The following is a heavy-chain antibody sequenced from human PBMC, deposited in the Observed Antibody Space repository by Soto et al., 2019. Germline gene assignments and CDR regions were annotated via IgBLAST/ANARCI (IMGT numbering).Heavy chain of an antibody. D-gene: IGHD2-8*01. Sequence: ASVKVSCKDSGYGYTDYHMHWVAQAPGRGLELLGRINPKSGGTSTAQKFQGWVTMTTDTSISTASMELTRLTSDDTAIYYCARGDSTDCSNGVCSFFYNHGMDVWG. CDR2: INPKSGGT. V-gene: IGHV1-2*04. CDR1: GYGYTDYH. J-gene: IGHJ6*02. CDR3: ARGDSTDCSNGVCSFFYNHGMDV.